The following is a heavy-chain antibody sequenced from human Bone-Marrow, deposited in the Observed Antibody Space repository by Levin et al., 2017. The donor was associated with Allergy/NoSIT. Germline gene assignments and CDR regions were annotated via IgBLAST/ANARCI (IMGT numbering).Heavy chain of an antibody. CDR2: ISSSSTI. V-gene: IGHV3-69-1*01. J-gene: IGHJ4*02. D-gene: IGHD2-8*02. CDR1: GFSITTHS. CDR3: ATSAGVHWYYFDY. Sequence: GGSLRLSCAASGFSITTHSMNWVRQAPGKGLEWLSYISSSSTIFYADSVKGRFTISRDNARHSLYLQMNSLRDEDTAVYYCATSAGVHWYYFDYWGQGTLVTVSS.